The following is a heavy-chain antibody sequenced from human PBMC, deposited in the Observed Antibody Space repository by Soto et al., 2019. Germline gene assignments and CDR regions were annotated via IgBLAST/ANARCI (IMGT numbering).Heavy chain of an antibody. J-gene: IGHJ4*02. CDR1: RFTFRNFA. Sequence: EVQLLESGGGLVQPGGSLRLFCAASRFTFRNFAMSWVRPAPGKGLEWVSGISRSGDDTFYADSVKGRFTIFRDNSKNTLYLQMNSLRAEDTAIYYCGKDIYNFDWLLFDYWGQGTLVTVSS. CDR3: GKDIYNFDWLLFDY. V-gene: IGHV3-23*01. CDR2: ISRSGDDT. D-gene: IGHD3-9*01.